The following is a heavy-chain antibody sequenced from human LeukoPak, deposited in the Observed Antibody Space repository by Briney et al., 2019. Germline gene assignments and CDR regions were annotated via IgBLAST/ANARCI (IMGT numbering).Heavy chain of an antibody. CDR1: GFTFSSYE. CDR2: ISSSGSTI. CDR3: ARAGNDILTGYYSH. D-gene: IGHD3-9*01. Sequence: PGGSLRLSCAASGFTFSSYEMNWVRQAPGKGLEWVSYISSSGSTIYYADSVKGRFTISRDNAKNSLYLQMNSLRAEDTAVYYCARAGNDILTGYYSHWGQGILVTVSS. V-gene: IGHV3-48*03. J-gene: IGHJ4*02.